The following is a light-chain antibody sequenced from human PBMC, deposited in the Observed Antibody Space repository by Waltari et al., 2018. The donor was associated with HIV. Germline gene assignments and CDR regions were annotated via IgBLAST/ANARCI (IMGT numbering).Light chain of an antibody. Sequence: EIVMTQSPPTLSVSPGESGTLSCRASQNINNTLAWYQLKPGQAPRRLISGASTRATGIPARFSGSGSGTDFTLNIGTLQSEDFAVYYCQQYNKWPRTFGRGTKVEIK. V-gene: IGKV3-15*01. J-gene: IGKJ4*01. CDR1: QNINNT. CDR3: QQYNKWPRT. CDR2: GAS.